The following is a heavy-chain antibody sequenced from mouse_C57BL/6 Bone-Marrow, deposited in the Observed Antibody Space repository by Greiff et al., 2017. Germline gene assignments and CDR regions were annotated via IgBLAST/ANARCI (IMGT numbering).Heavy chain of an antibody. J-gene: IGHJ1*03. CDR2: ISNLAYSI. V-gene: IGHV5-15*04. Sequence: EVMLVESGGGLVQPGGSLKLSCAASGFTFSDYGMAWVRQAPRKGPEWVAFISNLAYSIYYADTVTGRFTISRENAKNTLYLEMSRLRSEDTAMYYCARQRGNYWYFDVWGTGTTVTVSS. CDR3: ARQRGNYWYFDV. D-gene: IGHD2-1*01. CDR1: GFTFSDYG.